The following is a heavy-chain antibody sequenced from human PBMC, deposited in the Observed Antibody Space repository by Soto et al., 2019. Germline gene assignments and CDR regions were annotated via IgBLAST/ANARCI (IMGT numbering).Heavy chain of an antibody. D-gene: IGHD4-4*01. CDR2: IYHSGST. V-gene: IGHV4-4*02. CDR3: ARATGVAPFAY. J-gene: IGHJ4*02. Sequence: QVQLQESGPGLVKPSGTLSLTCAVSGGSISSSNWWNWVRQPPGKGLEWIGEIYHSGSTNYNPSLQSRVTISVDKSKNQFSLKLSSVTAADTAVYYCARATGVAPFAYWGQGTLVTVSS. CDR1: GGSISSSNW.